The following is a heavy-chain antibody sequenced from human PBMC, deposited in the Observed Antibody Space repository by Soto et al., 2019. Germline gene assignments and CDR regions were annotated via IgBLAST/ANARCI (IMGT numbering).Heavy chain of an antibody. D-gene: IGHD5-18*01. CDR2: IYYSGST. CDR3: ARDHYSYGDYYYGMDV. CDR1: GGSISSGGYY. Sequence: QVQLQESGPGLVKPSQTLSLTCTVSGGSISSGGYYWSWIRQHPGKGLEWIGYIYYSGSTYYNPSLKSRVTISVDPSTNQFSLKLSSVTAADTAVYYCARDHYSYGDYYYGMDVWGQGTTVTVSS. J-gene: IGHJ6*02. V-gene: IGHV4-31*03.